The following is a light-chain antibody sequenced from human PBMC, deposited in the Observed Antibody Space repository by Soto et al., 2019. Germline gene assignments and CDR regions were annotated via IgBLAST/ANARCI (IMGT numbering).Light chain of an antibody. Sequence: SYELTQPPSVSVAPGQTATITCAGNNIGDTSVHWYQQRPGQAPVLVVYDDSDRPSWIPERYSGSNSGNTATLTISRVEDGDEADYFCQVWAGRSDHLVFGGGTKLTVL. CDR2: DDS. J-gene: IGLJ3*02. CDR3: QVWAGRSDHLV. CDR1: NIGDTS. V-gene: IGLV3-21*02.